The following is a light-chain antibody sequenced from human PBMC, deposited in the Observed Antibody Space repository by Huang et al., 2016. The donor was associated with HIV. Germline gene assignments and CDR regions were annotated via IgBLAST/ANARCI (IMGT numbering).Light chain of an antibody. V-gene: IGKV3-20*01. J-gene: IGKJ1*01. Sequence: EIVLTQSPGTLSLSPGERATRSCRASQSVSSNYLAWDQQKPGQAPRSLIYGASSRATGSTDRFSGSGSGTDFTLTISRLEPEDCAVYYCQQYGSSPWTFGQGTNVEVK. CDR1: QSVSSNY. CDR3: QQYGSSPWT. CDR2: GAS.